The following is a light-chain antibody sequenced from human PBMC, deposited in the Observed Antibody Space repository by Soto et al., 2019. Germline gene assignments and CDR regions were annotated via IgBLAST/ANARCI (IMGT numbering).Light chain of an antibody. CDR2: EVT. CDR3: CSYAGNSEV. J-gene: IGLJ1*01. V-gene: IGLV2-23*02. Sequence: GASGDVGGYNLVSWYQQHPGKAPKLMIYEVTERPSGVSNRFSGSKSGNTASLTISGLQPDDEADYYCCSYAGNSEVFGTGTKVTVL. CDR1: SGDVGGYNL.